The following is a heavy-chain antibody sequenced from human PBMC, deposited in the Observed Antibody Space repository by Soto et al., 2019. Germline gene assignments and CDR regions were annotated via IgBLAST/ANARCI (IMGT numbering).Heavy chain of an antibody. V-gene: IGHV4-59*01. J-gene: IGHJ6*03. D-gene: IGHD1-7*01. CDR1: GGSISSYY. CDR2: IYYSGST. CDR3: AGTTLDYMDV. Sequence: TLSLTCTVSGGSISSYYWSWIRQPPGKGLEWIGYIYYSGSTNYNPSLKSRATISVDTSKNQFSLKLSSVTAADTAVYYCAGTTLDYMDVWGKGTTVTVSS.